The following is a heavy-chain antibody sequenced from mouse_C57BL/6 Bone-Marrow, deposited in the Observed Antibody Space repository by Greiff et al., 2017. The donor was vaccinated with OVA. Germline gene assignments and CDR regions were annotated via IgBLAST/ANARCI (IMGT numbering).Heavy chain of an antibody. D-gene: IGHD2-1*01. CDR3: ASGGIYYCRRRADMDD. J-gene: IGHJ4*01. CDR2: IDPNSGGT. CDR1: GYTFTSYW. Sequence: QVQLQQPGAELVKPGASVKLSCKASGYTFTSYWMHWVKQRPGRGLEWIGRIDPNSGGTKYNEKFKSKATLTVDKPSSTAYMQLSSLTSADSAVYYWASGGIYYCRRRADMDDWGQGTSVTVSS. V-gene: IGHV1-72*01.